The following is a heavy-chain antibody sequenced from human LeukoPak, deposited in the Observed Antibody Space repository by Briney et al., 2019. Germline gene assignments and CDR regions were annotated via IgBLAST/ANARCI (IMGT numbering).Heavy chain of an antibody. CDR1: GYSFTSNY. D-gene: IGHD3-10*01. V-gene: IGHV1-46*01. Sequence: GASVKVSCKASGYSFTSNYIHWVRQAPGQGLEWMGMIYPRDGSTSYAQKFQGRVTMTRDTSTSTVYMELSSLRSEDTAVYYCARDLDRVVSLRFGVSRNWFDPWGQGTLVTVSS. J-gene: IGHJ5*02. CDR3: ARDLDRVVSLRFGVSRNWFDP. CDR2: IYPRDGST.